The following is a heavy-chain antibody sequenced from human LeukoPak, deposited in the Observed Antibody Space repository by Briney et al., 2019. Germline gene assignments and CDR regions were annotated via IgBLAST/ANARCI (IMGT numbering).Heavy chain of an antibody. CDR1: GGTFSSYA. V-gene: IGHV1-69*06. Sequence: GASVKVSCKASGGTFSSYAISWVRQAPGQGLEWMGGIIPIFGTANYAQKFQGRVTITADKSPSTAYMELSSLRSEDTAVYYCARSGGVATIYGGYYYYYGMDVWGQGTTVTVSS. CDR3: ARSGGVATIYGGYYYYYGMDV. D-gene: IGHD5-12*01. J-gene: IGHJ6*02. CDR2: IIPIFGTA.